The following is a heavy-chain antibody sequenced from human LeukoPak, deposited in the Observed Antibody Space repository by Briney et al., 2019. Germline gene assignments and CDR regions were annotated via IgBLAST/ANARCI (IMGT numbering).Heavy chain of an antibody. V-gene: IGHV4-31*03. Sequence: KSSETLSLTCTVSGGSISSGGYYWSWIRQHPGKGLEWIGYIYYSGSTYYNPSLKSRVTISVDTSKNQFSLKLSSVTAADTAVYYXXXLXPHXPLDYWGQGTPVTVSS. D-gene: IGHD1-14*01. J-gene: IGHJ4*02. CDR2: IYYSGST. CDR1: GGSISSGGYY. CDR3: XXLXPHXPLDY.